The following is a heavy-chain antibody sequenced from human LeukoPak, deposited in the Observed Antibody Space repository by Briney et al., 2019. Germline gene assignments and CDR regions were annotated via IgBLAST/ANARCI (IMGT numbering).Heavy chain of an antibody. Sequence: PSQTLSLTCTVSGGSISSGGYYWSWIRQHPGKGLEWIGYIYYSGSTYYNPPLKSRVTISVDTSKNQFSLKLSSVTAADTAVYYCARGLVGLYGMDVWGQGTTVTVSS. CDR2: IYYSGST. V-gene: IGHV4-31*03. D-gene: IGHD1-26*01. J-gene: IGHJ6*02. CDR1: GGSISSGGYY. CDR3: ARGLVGLYGMDV.